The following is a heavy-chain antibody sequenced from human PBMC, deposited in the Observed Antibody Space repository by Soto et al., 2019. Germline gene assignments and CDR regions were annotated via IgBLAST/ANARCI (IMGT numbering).Heavy chain of an antibody. V-gene: IGHV3-30*09. CDR2: ISYDGSNE. J-gene: IGHJ4*02. Sequence: RRLSCAASGFSFSHYAIHWVRQAPGKGLEWVAVISYDGSNEYYGDSVKGRFAISRDNSKNTLYLQMNSLRGEDTAVYFCARATLAAGYSSGWYLDYRGQGTLVTVSS. CDR1: GFSFSHYA. D-gene: IGHD6-19*01. CDR3: ARATLAAGYSSGWYLDY.